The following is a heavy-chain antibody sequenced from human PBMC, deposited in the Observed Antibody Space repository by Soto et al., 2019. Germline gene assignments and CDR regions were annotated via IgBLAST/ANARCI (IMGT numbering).Heavy chain of an antibody. CDR3: ARDLSRDGYNAFDY. V-gene: IGHV1-69*13. CDR2: IIPIFGTA. CDR1: GVTFSSYA. D-gene: IGHD5-12*01. Sequence: SVKVSCKASGVTFSSYAISWVRQAPGQGLEWMGGIIPIFGTANYAQKFQGRVTITADESTSTAYMELSSLRSEDTAVYYCARDLSRDGYNAFDYWGQGTLVTVSS. J-gene: IGHJ4*02.